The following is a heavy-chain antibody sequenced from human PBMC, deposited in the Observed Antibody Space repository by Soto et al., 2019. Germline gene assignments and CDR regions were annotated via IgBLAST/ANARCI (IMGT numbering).Heavy chain of an antibody. CDR2: INSDGSST. V-gene: IGHV3-74*01. Sequence: GGSLRLSCAASGFTFSSYWMHWVRQAPGKGLVWVSRINSDGSSTSYADSVKGRFTISRDNAKNTLYLQMNSLRAEDTAVYYCAREGWLVQGGDAFDIWGQGTMVTVSS. D-gene: IGHD6-19*01. CDR3: AREGWLVQGGDAFDI. J-gene: IGHJ3*02. CDR1: GFTFSSYW.